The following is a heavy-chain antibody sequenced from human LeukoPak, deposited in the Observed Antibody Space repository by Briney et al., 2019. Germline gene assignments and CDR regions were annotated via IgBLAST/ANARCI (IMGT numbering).Heavy chain of an antibody. D-gene: IGHD5-18*01. V-gene: IGHV3-11*01. J-gene: IGHJ4*02. CDR3: AKARIQLWPVDY. CDR1: GFTFSDYY. Sequence: PGGSLRLSCAASGFTFSDYYMSWIRQAPGKGLEWVSYISSSGSTIYYADSVKGRFTISRDNSKNTLYLQMNSLRAEDTAVYYCAKARIQLWPVDYWGQGTLVTVSS. CDR2: ISSSGSTI.